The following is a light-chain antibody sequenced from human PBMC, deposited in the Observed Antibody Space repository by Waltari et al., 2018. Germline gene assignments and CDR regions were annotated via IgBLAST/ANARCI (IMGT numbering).Light chain of an antibody. Sequence: EIEMTQSPATLSVSPGDRVILYCRASQSVSRTLGWYKQKPGQPPKLLIYGASVSATGIPARFSGSGSGTEFTLTISSLHSEDFAVYYCQHYHRWPYAFCQGTKLAIK. CDR1: QSVSRT. V-gene: IGKV3D-15*01. CDR3: QHYHRWPYA. CDR2: GAS. J-gene: IGKJ2*01.